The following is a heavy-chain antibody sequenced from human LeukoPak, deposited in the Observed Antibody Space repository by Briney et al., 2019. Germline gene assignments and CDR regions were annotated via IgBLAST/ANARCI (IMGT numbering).Heavy chain of an antibody. J-gene: IGHJ4*02. V-gene: IGHV4-30-4*01. CDR2: IYYSGSP. D-gene: IGHD3-9*01. CDR3: ARDVGFFDIDY. Sequence: PSETLSLTCTVSGGSISSGDYYWRWIRQPPGKGLEWIGYIYYSGSPYYNPSLKIRVTISVDTSKNQYSLKLTSVTAADTAVYYCARDVGFFDIDYWGQGILVTVSS. CDR1: GGSISSGDYY.